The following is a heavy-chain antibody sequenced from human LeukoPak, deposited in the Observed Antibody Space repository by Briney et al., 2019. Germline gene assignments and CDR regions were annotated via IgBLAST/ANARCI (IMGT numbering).Heavy chain of an antibody. CDR1: GFTFSSYA. V-gene: IGHV3-30-3*01. J-gene: IGHJ5*02. CDR2: ISYDGSNK. Sequence: GGSLRLSCAASGFTFSSYAMHWVRQAPGKGLEWVAVISYDGSNKYYADSVKGRFSISRDNSKNTLYLQMSSLRAEDTAVYYCARDLAWGQGTLVTVSS. CDR3: ARDLA.